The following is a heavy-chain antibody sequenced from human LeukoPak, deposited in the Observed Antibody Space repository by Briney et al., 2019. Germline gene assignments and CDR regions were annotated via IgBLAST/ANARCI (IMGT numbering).Heavy chain of an antibody. Sequence: SETLSLTCTVSGGSISSYHWSWIRQPPGKGLECIGYIYYSGSTNYNPSLKSRVTISVDTSKNQFSLNLSSVTAADTAVYYCTRRPHTDPGWADPWGKGTLVTVSS. D-gene: IGHD5-18*01. CDR2: IYYSGST. CDR1: GGSISSYH. J-gene: IGHJ5*02. V-gene: IGHV4-59*08. CDR3: TRRPHTDPGWADP.